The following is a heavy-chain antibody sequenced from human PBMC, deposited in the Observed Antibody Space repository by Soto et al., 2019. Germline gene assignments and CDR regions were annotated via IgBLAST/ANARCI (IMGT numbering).Heavy chain of an antibody. D-gene: IGHD3-3*01. CDR2: VYHTGRT. J-gene: IGHJ4*02. CDR1: GGSFKSGSYS. Sequence: QVQLQESGPGLVKPSATLSLTCTVSGGSFKSGSYSWSWIRQPPGKGLEWIGYVYHTGRTIYNTSLKSRVSISMDTSKNQFSLNLDSVTAADTAVYFCARDFAYFDSWGQGTLVTVSS. CDR3: ARDFAYFDS. V-gene: IGHV4-61*01.